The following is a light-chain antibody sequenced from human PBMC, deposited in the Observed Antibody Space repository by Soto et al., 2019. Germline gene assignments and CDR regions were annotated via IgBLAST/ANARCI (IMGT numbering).Light chain of an antibody. V-gene: IGKV4-1*01. CDR2: WGS. CDR1: QSVLYSSNNKNY. Sequence: DIVMTQSPDSLPVSLAERANINCKSSQSVLYSSNNKNYLAWYQQKPGQPPQLLIYWGSTRESGVPHRFSGSVSGTDFTLTISSLQAEDVAVDYCQQYYSTPWTVGQGTNVEIK. CDR3: QQYYSTPWT. J-gene: IGKJ1*01.